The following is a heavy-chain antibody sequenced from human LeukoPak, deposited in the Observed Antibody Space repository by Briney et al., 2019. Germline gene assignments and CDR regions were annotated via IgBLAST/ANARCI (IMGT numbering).Heavy chain of an antibody. Sequence: SETLSLTCAVSGGSISSSNWWSWVRQPPGKGLEWIGEIYHSGSTNYNPSLKSRVTISVDTSKNQFSLKLSSVTAADTAVYYCARGGMVRGVIGANWFDPWGQGTLVTVSS. J-gene: IGHJ5*02. D-gene: IGHD3-10*01. CDR3: ARGGMVRGVIGANWFDP. CDR1: GGSISSSNW. V-gene: IGHV4-4*02. CDR2: IYHSGST.